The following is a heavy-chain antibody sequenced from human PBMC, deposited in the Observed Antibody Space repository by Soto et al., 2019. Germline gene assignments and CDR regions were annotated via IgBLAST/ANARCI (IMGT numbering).Heavy chain of an antibody. CDR3: ATILPTAAFDP. V-gene: IGHV5-10-1*01. J-gene: IGHJ5*02. Sequence: EVSLRISGRVYGLGLKQYWINWVRQVPGKGLEWMGRIDPDISYSVYDPAFHGHVTFSLDESAQILYIQGDTPSAPDPAIDHSATILPTAAFDPWGQGTLVTVSS. CDR2: IDPDISYS. D-gene: IGHD3-10*01. CDR1: GLGLKQYW.